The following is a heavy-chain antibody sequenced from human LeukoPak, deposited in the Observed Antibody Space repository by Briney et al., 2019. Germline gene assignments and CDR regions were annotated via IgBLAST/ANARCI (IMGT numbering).Heavy chain of an antibody. J-gene: IGHJ6*02. CDR1: GFTVSSNY. V-gene: IGHV3-66*01. CDR3: ARGTQNYYYYGLDV. CDR2: FYRDGDT. Sequence: PGGSLRLSCAASGFTVSSNYMSWVRQAPGKGLEGVSVFYRDGDTFYADSVKGRFTISRDNSKNTLHLQMDSLRAEDTAVYYCARGTQNYYYYGLDVWGQGTTVTVSS.